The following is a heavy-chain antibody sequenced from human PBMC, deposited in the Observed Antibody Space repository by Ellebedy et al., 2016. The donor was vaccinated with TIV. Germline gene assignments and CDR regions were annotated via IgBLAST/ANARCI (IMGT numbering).Heavy chain of an antibody. CDR1: GLTFNTYA. J-gene: IGHJ4*02. D-gene: IGHD6-13*01. CDR3: AADRAATGFVF. Sequence: GESLKISCGASGLTFNTYAMHWVRQAPGKGLEWVTFTTLDGQRKDYADSVKGRFTISRDNSKNTVFLQMDRLRAEDTAVYYCAADRAATGFVFWGRGALVTVSS. V-gene: IGHV3-30*04. CDR2: TTLDGQRK.